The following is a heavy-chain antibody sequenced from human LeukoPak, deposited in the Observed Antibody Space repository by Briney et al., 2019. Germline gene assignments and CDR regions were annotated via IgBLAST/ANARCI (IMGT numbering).Heavy chain of an antibody. CDR1: GXSISSYY. D-gene: IGHD6-13*01. Sequence: KPSETLSLTCTVSGXSISSYYWSWIRQPPGKGLEWIGYIYYSGSTNYNPSLKSRVTISVDTSKNQFSLKLSSVTAADTAVYYCARQQLSQLYYFDYWGQGTLVTVSS. J-gene: IGHJ4*02. CDR2: IYYSGST. CDR3: ARQQLSQLYYFDY. V-gene: IGHV4-59*01.